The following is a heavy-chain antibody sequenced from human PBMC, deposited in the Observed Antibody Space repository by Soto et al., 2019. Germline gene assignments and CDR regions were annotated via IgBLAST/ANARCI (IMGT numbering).Heavy chain of an antibody. CDR1: GFTFSSYS. D-gene: IGHD3-3*01. J-gene: IGHJ4*02. V-gene: IGHV3-23*01. Sequence: GGSLRLSCAASGFTFSSYSMNWVRQAPGKGLEWVSAISDSGANTYYADSVKGRFTISRDNSKNTLYLQMNNLRVEDKAVYYCADGGEWSFNFEYWGQGTLVTVSS. CDR2: ISDSGANT. CDR3: ADGGEWSFNFEY.